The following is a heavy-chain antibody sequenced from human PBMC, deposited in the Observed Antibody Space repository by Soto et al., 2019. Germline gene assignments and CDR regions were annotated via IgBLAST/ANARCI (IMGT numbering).Heavy chain of an antibody. CDR3: ARDGVYSGGYYYYYGMDV. Sequence: QVQLVQSGAEVKKPGASEKVSCKASGYTFTSYGISWVRQAPGQGLEWMGWISAYNGNTNYAQKLQGRVTMTTDTSTSRAYMELRSLRSDDTAVYYCARDGVYSGGYYYYYGMDVWGQGTTVTVSS. D-gene: IGHD1-26*01. J-gene: IGHJ6*02. CDR1: GYTFTSYG. V-gene: IGHV1-18*01. CDR2: ISAYNGNT.